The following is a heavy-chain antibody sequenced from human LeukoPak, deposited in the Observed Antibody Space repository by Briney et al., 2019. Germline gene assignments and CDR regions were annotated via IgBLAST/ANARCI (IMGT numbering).Heavy chain of an antibody. D-gene: IGHD2-21*02. CDR3: ASLSPGDADY. V-gene: IGHV1-46*01. CDR2: INPSGGST. Sequence: GASVKVSCKASGYTFTSYYMHWVRQAPGQGLEWMGIINPSGGSTSYAQKFQGRVTMTTDTSTSTAYMELRSLRSDDTAVYYCASLSPGDADYWGQGTLVTVSS. J-gene: IGHJ4*02. CDR1: GYTFTSYY.